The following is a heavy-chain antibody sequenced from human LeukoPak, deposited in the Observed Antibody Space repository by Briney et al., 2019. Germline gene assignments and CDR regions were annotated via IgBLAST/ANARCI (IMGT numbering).Heavy chain of an antibody. CDR1: GFTVSSNY. CDR2: IYSGGST. Sequence: PGGSLRLSCAASGFTVSSNYMSWVRQAPGKGLEWVSVIYSGGSTYYADSVKGGFTISRDNSKNTLYLQMNSLRAEDTAVYYCAKDREAYCGGDCYYFDYWGQGTLVTVSS. D-gene: IGHD2-21*02. V-gene: IGHV3-66*01. CDR3: AKDREAYCGGDCYYFDY. J-gene: IGHJ4*02.